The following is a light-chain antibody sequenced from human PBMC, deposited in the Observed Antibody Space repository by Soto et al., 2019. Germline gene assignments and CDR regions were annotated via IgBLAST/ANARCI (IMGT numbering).Light chain of an antibody. CDR3: EAWDDTLSGTYVV. CDR2: TNN. CDR1: SSNIGSNY. Sequence: QSVLTQPPSASGTPGQRVTISCSGSSSNIGSNYVYWYQQLPGTAPELLIYTNNQRPSGVPDRFSGSKSGTSASLAISGLRSEDEADDYCEAWDDTLSGTYVVFGGGTKLTVL. V-gene: IGLV1-47*01. J-gene: IGLJ2*01.